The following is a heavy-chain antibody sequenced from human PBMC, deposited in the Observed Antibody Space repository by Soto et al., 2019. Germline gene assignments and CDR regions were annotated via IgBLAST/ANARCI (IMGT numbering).Heavy chain of an antibody. D-gene: IGHD7-27*01. Sequence: EVQLLESGGGLVQPGGSLRLSCVASGFTFSIYAMSWVRQAPGKGLEWVSSVSSSAGSTYYADSVKGRFTISRDNSKNTLHLQMNSLRAEDTAIYYCAKDSDRKGWGPSALDIWGQGTMVTVS. CDR1: GFTFSIYA. J-gene: IGHJ3*02. V-gene: IGHV3-23*01. CDR3: AKDSDRKGWGPSALDI. CDR2: VSSSAGST.